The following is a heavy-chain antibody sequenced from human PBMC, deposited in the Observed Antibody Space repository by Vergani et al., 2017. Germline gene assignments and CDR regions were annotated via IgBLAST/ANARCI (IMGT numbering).Heavy chain of an antibody. CDR1: GFTFSNAW. Sequence: EVQLVESGGGLVKPGGSLRLSCAASGFTFSNAWMSWVRQAPGKGLEWVSAISGSGGSTYYADSVKGRFTISRDNSKNTLYLQMNSLRAEDTAVYYCAKGRHYSSSCYPVDAFDIWGQGTMVTVSS. V-gene: IGHV3-23*04. CDR3: AKGRHYSSSCYPVDAFDI. CDR2: ISGSGGST. D-gene: IGHD6-13*01. J-gene: IGHJ3*02.